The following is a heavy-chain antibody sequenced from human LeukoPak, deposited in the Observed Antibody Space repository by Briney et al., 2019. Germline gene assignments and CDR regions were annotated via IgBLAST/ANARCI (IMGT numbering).Heavy chain of an antibody. CDR3: ARIPAAMGAIDY. Sequence: PSQTLSLTCTVSGGSISSGGYYWSWIRQPPGKGLEWIGYIYHSGSTYYNPSLKSRVTISVDRSKNQFSLKLSSVTAADTAMYYCARIPAAMGAIDYWGQGTLVTVSS. CDR1: GGSISSGGYY. J-gene: IGHJ4*02. CDR2: IYHSGST. D-gene: IGHD2-2*01. V-gene: IGHV4-30-2*01.